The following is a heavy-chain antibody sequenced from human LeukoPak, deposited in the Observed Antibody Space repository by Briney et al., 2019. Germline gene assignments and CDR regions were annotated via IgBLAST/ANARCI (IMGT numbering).Heavy chain of an antibody. V-gene: IGHV4-59*11. Sequence: PSETLSLTCTVSGGSISSRYWSWIRQPPGKGLEWIGYIYYSGSTNYNPSLKSRVTISVDTSKNQFSLKLSSVTAADTAVYYCASSILTPYYFDYWGQGTLVTVSS. CDR2: IYYSGST. CDR1: GGSISSRY. CDR3: ASSILTPYYFDY. D-gene: IGHD2/OR15-2a*01. J-gene: IGHJ4*02.